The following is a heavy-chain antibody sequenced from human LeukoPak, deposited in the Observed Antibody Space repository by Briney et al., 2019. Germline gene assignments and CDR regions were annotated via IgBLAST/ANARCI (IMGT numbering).Heavy chain of an antibody. V-gene: IGHV5-51*01. CDR1: GYSFTSYW. J-gene: IGHJ5*02. D-gene: IGHD4-17*01. CDR3: ARWNGDYVRSNWFDP. Sequence: GESLKISCKGSGYSFTSYWIGWVRQMPGKGLEWMGIIYPGDSDTRYSPSFQGQVTISADKSISTAYLQWSSLKASDTAMYYRARWNGDYVRSNWFDPWGQGTLVTVSS. CDR2: IYPGDSDT.